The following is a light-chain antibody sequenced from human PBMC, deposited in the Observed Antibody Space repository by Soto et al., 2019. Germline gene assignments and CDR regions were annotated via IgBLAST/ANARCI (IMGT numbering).Light chain of an antibody. V-gene: IGKV3-15*01. Sequence: EIVMTQSPATLSVSPGERATLSCRASQSVATNLAWYQQKPGQPPRLLIYGASTRATGIPARFSGGGSVTEFTLTISSLQSEDFALYYCQQYEKWPPSITFGQGTRLEIK. CDR2: GAS. CDR3: QQYEKWPPSIT. J-gene: IGKJ5*01. CDR1: QSVATN.